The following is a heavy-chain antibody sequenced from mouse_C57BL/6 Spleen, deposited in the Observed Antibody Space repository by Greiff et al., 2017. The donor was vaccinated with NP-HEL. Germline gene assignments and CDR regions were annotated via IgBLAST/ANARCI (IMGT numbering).Heavy chain of an antibody. V-gene: IGHV5-16*01. CDR2: INYDGSST. CDR1: GFTFSDYY. J-gene: IGHJ4*01. CDR3: ARDDYYAMDY. Sequence: EVQRVESEGGLVQPGSSMELSCTASGFTFSDYYMAWVRQVPEKGLEWVANINYDGSSTYYLDSLKSRFIISRDNAKNILYLQMSSLKSEDTATYYCARDDYYAMDYWGQGTSVTVSS.